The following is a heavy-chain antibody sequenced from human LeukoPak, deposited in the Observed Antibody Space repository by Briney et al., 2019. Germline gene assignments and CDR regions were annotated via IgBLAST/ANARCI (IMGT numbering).Heavy chain of an antibody. J-gene: IGHJ3*02. D-gene: IGHD3-10*01. V-gene: IGHV4-30-2*01. CDR3: ARSPSAPGSRGGAFDI. Sequence: SETLSLTCAVSGGSISSGGYSWSWIRQPLGKGLEWIGYIYHSGSTYYNPSLKSRVTISVDRSKNQFSLKLSSVTAADTAVYYCARSPSAPGSRGGAFDIWGQGTMVTVSS. CDR2: IYHSGST. CDR1: GGSISSGGYS.